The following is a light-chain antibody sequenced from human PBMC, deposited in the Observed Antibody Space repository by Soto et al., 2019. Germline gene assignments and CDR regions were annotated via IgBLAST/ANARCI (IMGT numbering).Light chain of an antibody. J-gene: IGKJ4*01. Sequence: DVPLTQSPSFLAASVGDRLTITGRASQDIKRFLAWYQQKPGKAPKLLIYTISTLQSGVPSRFSVSGSGTEFTLTLSSLQPDHFATYYCQQVNTYPVTFGGGPKVEI. CDR3: QQVNTYPVT. CDR2: TIS. CDR1: QDIKRF. V-gene: IGKV1-9*01.